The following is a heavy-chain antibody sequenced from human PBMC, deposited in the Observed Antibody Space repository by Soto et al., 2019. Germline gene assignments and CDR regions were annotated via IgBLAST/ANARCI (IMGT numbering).Heavy chain of an antibody. CDR1: GYTFTSYY. CDR2: INPSGGST. D-gene: IGHD1-20*01. Sequence: ASVKVSCKASGYTFTSYYMHWVRQAPGQGLEWMGIINPSGGSTSYAQKFQGRVTMTRDTSTSTVYMELSSLRSEDTAVYYCARNYNWNARYYYYGMDVWGQGTTVTVSS. J-gene: IGHJ6*02. CDR3: ARNYNWNARYYYYGMDV. V-gene: IGHV1-46*01.